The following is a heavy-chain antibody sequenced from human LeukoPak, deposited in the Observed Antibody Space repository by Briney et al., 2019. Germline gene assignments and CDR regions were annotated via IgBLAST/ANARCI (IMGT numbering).Heavy chain of an antibody. V-gene: IGHV1-69*13. J-gene: IGHJ4*02. CDR3: APDFWSGYSGDY. Sequence: SVKVSCKASGGTYSSYAISWVRQAPGQGLEWMGGIIPIFGTANYAQKFQGRVTITADESTSTAYMELSSLRSEDTAVYYCAPDFWSGYSGDYWGQGTLVTVSS. CDR1: GGTYSSYA. CDR2: IIPIFGTA. D-gene: IGHD3-3*01.